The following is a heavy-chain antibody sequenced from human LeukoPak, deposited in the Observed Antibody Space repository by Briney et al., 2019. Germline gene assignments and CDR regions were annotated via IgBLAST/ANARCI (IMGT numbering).Heavy chain of an antibody. CDR1: GLTFSSSW. V-gene: IGHV3-74*01. CDR2: INSDGSNT. D-gene: IGHD6-19*01. J-gene: IGHJ4*02. CDR3: ARAVSGWQAIDY. Sequence: TGGSLRLSCAASGLTFSSSWMCWVRQAPGKGLVWVSDINSDGSNTRYADSVRGRFTISRDNAKEMVHLQMNSPRAEDTAVYYCARAVSGWQAIDYWGQGTLVTVSS.